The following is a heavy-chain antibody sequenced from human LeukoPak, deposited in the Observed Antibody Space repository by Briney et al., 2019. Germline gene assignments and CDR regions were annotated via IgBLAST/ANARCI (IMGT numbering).Heavy chain of an antibody. CDR3: ARRYCSGGSCYSDDAFDI. V-gene: IGHV3-23*01. CDR2: ISGSGGST. Sequence: PGGSLRLSCAASGFTFSSYAMSWVRQAPGKGLEWVSAISGSGGSTYYADSVKGRFTISRDNSKNTLCLQMNSLRAEDTAVYYCARRYCSGGSCYSDDAFDIWGQGTMVTVSS. J-gene: IGHJ3*02. D-gene: IGHD2-15*01. CDR1: GFTFSSYA.